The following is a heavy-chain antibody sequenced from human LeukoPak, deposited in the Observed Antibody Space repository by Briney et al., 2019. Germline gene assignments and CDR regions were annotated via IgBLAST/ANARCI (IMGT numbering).Heavy chain of an antibody. V-gene: IGHV3-66*01. Sequence: GGSLRLSCAASGFTVSSNYMSWVRQAPGKGLEWVSVIYSGGSTYYADSVKGRFTISRDNSKNTLYLQMNSLRAEDTAVYYCARSSSWPYYHGMDVWGQGTTVTVSS. CDR3: ARSSSWPYYHGMDV. CDR1: GFTVSSNY. CDR2: IYSGGST. J-gene: IGHJ6*02. D-gene: IGHD6-13*01.